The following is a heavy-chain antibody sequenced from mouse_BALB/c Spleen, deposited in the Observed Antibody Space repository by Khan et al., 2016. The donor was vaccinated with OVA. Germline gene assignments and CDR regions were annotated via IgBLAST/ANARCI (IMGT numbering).Heavy chain of an antibody. CDR1: GYSITSDYA. Sequence: EVQLQESGPGLVKPSQSLSLTCTVTGYSITSDYAWNWIRQSPGNKLEWMGYINYSGSTSYTPSLKSRISITRDTSKNRFFLQLNSVTTEDTATYYCARGRAYWGQGTLVTVSA. V-gene: IGHV3-2*02. J-gene: IGHJ3*01. CDR3: ARGRAY. CDR2: INYSGST. D-gene: IGHD3-3*01.